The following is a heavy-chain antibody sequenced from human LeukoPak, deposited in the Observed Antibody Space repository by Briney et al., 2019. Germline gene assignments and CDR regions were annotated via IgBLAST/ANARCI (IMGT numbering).Heavy chain of an antibody. V-gene: IGHV3-33*01. D-gene: IGHD1-1*01. CDR2: LWYDGANK. Sequence: GGSLRLSCAASGFTFSNYGMHWVRQAPGKGLEWVALLWYDGANKNYADSVKGRFTISRDNSKNTVYLQMTSLRAEDTALYYCARDPSVSWNDVGTFDSWGQGTLVSVSS. J-gene: IGHJ4*02. CDR3: ARDPSVSWNDVGTFDS. CDR1: GFTFSNYG.